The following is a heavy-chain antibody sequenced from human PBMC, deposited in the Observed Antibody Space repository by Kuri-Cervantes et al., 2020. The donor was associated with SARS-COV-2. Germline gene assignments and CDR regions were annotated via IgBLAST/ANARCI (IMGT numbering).Heavy chain of an antibody. CDR2: VSWDGGST. D-gene: IGHD6-13*01. Sequence: GGSLRLSCAASGFTFSSYSMSWVRQAPGKGLGWVSLVSWDGGSTYYADSVKGRFTISRDNSKNSLYLQMNSLKTEDTALYYCAKDMAAAAGTGADYWGQGTLVTVSS. V-gene: IGHV3-43*01. J-gene: IGHJ4*02. CDR1: GFTFSSYS. CDR3: AKDMAAAAGTGADY.